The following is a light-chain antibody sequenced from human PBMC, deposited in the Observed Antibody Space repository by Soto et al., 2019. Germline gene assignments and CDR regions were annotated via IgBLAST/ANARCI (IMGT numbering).Light chain of an antibody. V-gene: IGLV1-44*01. CDR3: AARDDSLNGVV. CDR1: SSNIGSNT. CDR2: SNN. J-gene: IGLJ2*01. Sequence: QSVLTQPPSASGTPGQRVTISCSGSSSNIGSNTVNWYQQLPGTAPKLLIYSNNQRPSGVPDRFSGSKSGTSASLAISGLQSEDEAEYYCAARDDSLNGVVFGGGTQLTVL.